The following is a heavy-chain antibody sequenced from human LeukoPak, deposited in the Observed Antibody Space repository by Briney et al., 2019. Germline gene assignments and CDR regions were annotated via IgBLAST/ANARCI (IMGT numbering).Heavy chain of an antibody. J-gene: IGHJ5*02. Sequence: GESLKISCETSGYSFTTYCIGWVRQRPGTGLEWVGAIYPDDSDTRYSPSFQGQVAISADRSIRTAYLKWNSLKASDTGMYCARQRGASGTVNWFDPWGQGTLVTVSS. V-gene: IGHV5-51*01. D-gene: IGHD3-10*01. CDR1: GYSFTTYC. CDR2: IYPDDSDT. CDR3: ARQRGASGTVNWFDP.